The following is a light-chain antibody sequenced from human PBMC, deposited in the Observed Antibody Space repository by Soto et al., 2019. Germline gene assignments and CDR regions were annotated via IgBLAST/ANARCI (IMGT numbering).Light chain of an antibody. J-gene: IGKJ1*01. Sequence: IVLTQSPGTLSLSPGERATLSCRASQSVSSNYLAWYQQKPGQAPRLLIYGASSRAPGIPDRFSGSGSGTDFTLTISRLEPEDFAVYYCQQYGSSPRTFGQGTKVEIK. V-gene: IGKV3-20*01. CDR3: QQYGSSPRT. CDR2: GAS. CDR1: QSVSSNY.